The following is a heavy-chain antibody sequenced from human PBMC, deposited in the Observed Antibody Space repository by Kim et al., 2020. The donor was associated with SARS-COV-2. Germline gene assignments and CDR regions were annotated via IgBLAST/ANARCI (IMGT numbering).Heavy chain of an antibody. Sequence: GGSLRLSCEASGFTFSKHAMSWVRQAPGKGLEWVAGISYTSSSIYYADSVKARFTIFRDNSKSTLYLQMNTLRAEDTAIYYCTNLYGSGIPTYYYYGMDVWGHGTTVIVSS. D-gene: IGHD3-10*01. CDR3: TNLYGSGIPTYYYYGMDV. CDR1: GFTFSKHA. J-gene: IGHJ6*02. CDR2: ISYTSSSI. V-gene: IGHV3-23*01.